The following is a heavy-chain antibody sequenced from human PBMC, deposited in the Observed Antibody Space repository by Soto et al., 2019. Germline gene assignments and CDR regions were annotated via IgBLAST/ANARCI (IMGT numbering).Heavy chain of an antibody. J-gene: IGHJ6*02. CDR2: INPKSGGT. Sequence: GASVKVSCKASGYSFTDYHIHWVRRAPGQGLEWLGRINPKSGGTSTAQKFQGWVTMTTDTSISTASMELTRLTPDDTAIYYCARGDSTDCSNGVCSFFYNHDMDVWGQGTTVTVSS. CDR3: ARGDSTDCSNGVCSFFYNHDMDV. D-gene: IGHD2-8*01. CDR1: GYSFTDYH. V-gene: IGHV1-2*04.